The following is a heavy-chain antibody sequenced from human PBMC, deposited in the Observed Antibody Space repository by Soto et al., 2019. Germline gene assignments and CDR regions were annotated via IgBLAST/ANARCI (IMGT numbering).Heavy chain of an antibody. J-gene: IGHJ4*02. CDR3: AKDPGYCSGGSCWNYFDY. CDR2: ISWNRGSI. V-gene: IGHV3-9*01. D-gene: IGHD2-15*01. CDR1: GFTFDDYA. Sequence: EVQLVESGGGLVQPGRSLRLSCAASGFTFDDYAMHWVRQAPGKGLEWVSGISWNRGSIGYADSVKGRFTISRDNAKNSLYLQMNSLRAEDTALYYCAKDPGYCSGGSCWNYFDYWGQGTLVTVSS.